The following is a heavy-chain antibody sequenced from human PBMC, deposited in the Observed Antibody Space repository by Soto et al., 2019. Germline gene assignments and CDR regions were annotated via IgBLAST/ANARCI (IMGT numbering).Heavy chain of an antibody. CDR3: AKGVHCGGGSCSWSEGFDY. J-gene: IGHJ4*02. D-gene: IGHD2-15*01. CDR1: GFIFSSYG. Sequence: QVQLVESGGGVVQPGRSLRLSCAASGFIFSSYGMHWVRQAPGKGLEWVAVISYEGSHTYYADSVKGRFTITRDNSKNTLYLQMNRPRPEDTAVYYRAKGVHCGGGSCSWSEGFDYWGQGTLLTVSS. CDR2: ISYEGSHT. V-gene: IGHV3-30*18.